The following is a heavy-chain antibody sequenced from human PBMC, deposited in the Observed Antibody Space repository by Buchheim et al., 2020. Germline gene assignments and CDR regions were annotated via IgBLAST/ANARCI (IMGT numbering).Heavy chain of an antibody. CDR3: ASDWSYALDV. J-gene: IGHJ6*02. CDR1: GLAFNNRW. CDR2: VNSDESTT. V-gene: IGHV3-74*01. Sequence: EVQLVESGGGLVQPGGSLRLSCAVSGLAFNNRWMHWVRQAPGKGLVWVSHVNSDESTTTYADSVKGRFTISRDNAQNTLYLQMNSLRAEDTAVYYCASDWSYALDVWGQGTT.